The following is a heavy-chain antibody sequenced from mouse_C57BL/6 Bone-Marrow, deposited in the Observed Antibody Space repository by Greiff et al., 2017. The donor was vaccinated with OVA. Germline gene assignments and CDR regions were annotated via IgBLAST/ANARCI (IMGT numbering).Heavy chain of an antibody. J-gene: IGHJ3*01. CDR2: IRNKANGYTT. V-gene: IGHV7-3*01. Sequence: EVQGVEFGGGLVQPGGSLSLSCAASGFTFTDYYMSWVRQPPGKALAWLGFIRNKANGYTTEYSASVKGRFTISRDNSQSILYLQMNALRAEDSATDYGARSLMTTARFAYWGQGTLVTVSA. D-gene: IGHD1-1*01. CDR3: ARSLMTTARFAY. CDR1: GFTFTDYY.